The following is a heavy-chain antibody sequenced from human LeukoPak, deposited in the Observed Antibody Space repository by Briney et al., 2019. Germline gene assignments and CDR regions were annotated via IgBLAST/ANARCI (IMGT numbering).Heavy chain of an antibody. J-gene: IGHJ6*03. V-gene: IGHV3-7*01. CDR1: GFTFSSYW. CDR3: ARDLDYYYYYMDV. CDR2: IKQDGSEK. Sequence: GGSLRLSCAAPGFTFSSYWMSWVRQAPGKGLEWVANIKQDGSEKYYVDSVKGRFTISRDNAKNSLYLQMNSLRAEDTAVYYCARDLDYYYYYMDVWGKGTTVTVSS.